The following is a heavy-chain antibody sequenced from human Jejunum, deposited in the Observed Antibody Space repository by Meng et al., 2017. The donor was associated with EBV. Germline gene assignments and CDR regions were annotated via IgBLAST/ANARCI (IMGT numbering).Heavy chain of an antibody. CDR1: GGPINNKNW. V-gene: IGHV4-4*03. CDR3: ARDSQYLARGYFDY. CDR2: TDHTGTT. D-gene: IGHD2/OR15-2a*01. J-gene: IGHJ4*03. Sequence: QESGSGLLPPPRTLSLTSTVRGGPINNKNWWHWCRQAPGKGLEVIGETDHTGTTHYNPSLKSRVTISLGTSMNQFSLELTSPTPADTAVYYCARDSQYLARGYFDYWGQGALVTVSS.